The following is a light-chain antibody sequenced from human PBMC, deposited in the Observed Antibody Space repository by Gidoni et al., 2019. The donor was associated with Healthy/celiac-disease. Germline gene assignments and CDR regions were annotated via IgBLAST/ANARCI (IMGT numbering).Light chain of an antibody. CDR3: QQYGSSPET. CDR2: GAS. Sequence: EIVLTQYPGTLSLSPGERATLSCRASQSFSSSYLAWYQQKPGQAPRLLIYGASSRATGIPDRFSGSGSGTDFTLTISRLEPEDFAVYYCQQYGSSPETFGQGTKVEIK. J-gene: IGKJ1*01. CDR1: QSFSSSY. V-gene: IGKV3-20*01.